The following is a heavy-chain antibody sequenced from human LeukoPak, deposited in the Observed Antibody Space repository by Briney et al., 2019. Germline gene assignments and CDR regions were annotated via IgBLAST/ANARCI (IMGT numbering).Heavy chain of an antibody. CDR1: EFSVGSNY. Sequence: GGSLRLSCAASEFSVGSNYMTWVRQAPGKGLEWVSLIYSGGSTYYADSVKGRFTISRDNSKNTLYLQMNSLRAEDRAVYYCASSWAYCGGDRYYEGGAFDIWGQGTMVSVSS. CDR3: ASSWAYCGGDRYYEGGAFDI. D-gene: IGHD2-21*02. CDR2: IYSGGST. V-gene: IGHV3-66*01. J-gene: IGHJ3*02.